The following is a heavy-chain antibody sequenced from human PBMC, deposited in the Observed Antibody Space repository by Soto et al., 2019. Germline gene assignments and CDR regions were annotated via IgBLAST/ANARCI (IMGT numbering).Heavy chain of an antibody. CDR2: IYHSGST. V-gene: IGHV4-4*02. J-gene: IGHJ4*02. CDR1: GGSISSSNW. Sequence: ASETLSLTCAVSGGSISSSNWWSWVRQPPGKGLEWIGEIYHSGSTNYNPSLKSRVTISVDKSKNQFSLKLSSVTAADTAVYYCARDYYYDSSGFDYWGQGTLVTVSS. CDR3: ARDYYYDSSGFDY. D-gene: IGHD3-22*01.